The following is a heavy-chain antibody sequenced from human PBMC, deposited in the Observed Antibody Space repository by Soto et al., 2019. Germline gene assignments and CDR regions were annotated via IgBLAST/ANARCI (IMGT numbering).Heavy chain of an antibody. CDR3: ARVGYRGYDSHYFDY. CDR1: GYTFTSYY. V-gene: IGHV1-46*03. Sequence: QVQLVQSGAEVKKPGASVKVSCKASGYTFTSYYMHWVRQAPGQGLEWMGIINPSGGSTSYAQKFQGGVTMTRDTSTSTVYMELSSLRSEDTAVYYCARVGYRGYDSHYFDYWGQGTLVTVSS. J-gene: IGHJ4*02. D-gene: IGHD5-12*01. CDR2: INPSGGST.